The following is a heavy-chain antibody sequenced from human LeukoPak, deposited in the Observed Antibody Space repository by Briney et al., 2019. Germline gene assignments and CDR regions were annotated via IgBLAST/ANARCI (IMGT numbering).Heavy chain of an antibody. CDR2: ISAYNGNK. J-gene: IGHJ3*02. CDR3: ARVFGRYYYDSSGYYSDAFDI. Sequence: GASVKVSCKASGYTFTSYGISWVRQAPGQGLAWMGCISAYNGNKNDAQKLQGRVSMTTDTSPSTAYMELRSLRSDDTAVYYCARVFGRYYYDSSGYYSDAFDIWGQGTMVTVSP. CDR1: GYTFTSYG. D-gene: IGHD3-22*01. V-gene: IGHV1-18*01.